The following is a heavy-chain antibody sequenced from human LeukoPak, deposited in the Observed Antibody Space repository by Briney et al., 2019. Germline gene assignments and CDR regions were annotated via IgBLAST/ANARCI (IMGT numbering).Heavy chain of an antibody. CDR3: ARHALCSGGSCNEYYFDY. CDR1: GGSISSYY. Sequence: PSETLSLTCTVSGGSISSYYWSWIRQPPGKGLEWIGYIYYSGSTNYNPSLKSRVTISVDTSKNQFSLKLSSVTAADTAVYYCARHALCSGGSCNEYYFDYWGQGTLVTVSS. J-gene: IGHJ4*02. V-gene: IGHV4-59*08. CDR2: IYYSGST. D-gene: IGHD2-15*01.